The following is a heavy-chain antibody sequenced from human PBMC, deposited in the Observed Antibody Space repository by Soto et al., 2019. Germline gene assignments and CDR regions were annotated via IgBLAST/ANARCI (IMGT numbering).Heavy chain of an antibody. Sequence: EVQLLDSGGGLVQPGGSLRLSCVASGFTSSSCAMRWVRQAPGTGLEWVSGISASGGSTYYAESVKGRFTISRDNSKNTPLLQMHILRAEDTAVYYCATPGLGTGRYFFLDRGQGTLVTFSS. CDR3: ATPGLGTGRYFFLD. D-gene: IGHD2-8*02. CDR1: GFTSSSCA. CDR2: ISASGGST. J-gene: IGHJ4*02. V-gene: IGHV3-23*01.